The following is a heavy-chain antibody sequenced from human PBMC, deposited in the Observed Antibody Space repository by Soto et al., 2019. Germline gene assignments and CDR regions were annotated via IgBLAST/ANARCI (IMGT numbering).Heavy chain of an antibody. V-gene: IGHV1-69*01. CDR3: ARGWGYDSNDYYYAY. CDR1: GGTFSRHA. J-gene: IGHJ4*02. D-gene: IGHD3-22*01. Sequence: QVQLVQSGAEVRKPGSSVKVSCKASGGTFSRHAISWVRQAPGQGLEWVGGIIPIFGTANHAQKFQGRVTIIADESTITVYMELSSLRSEDTAMYYGARGWGYDSNDYYYAYWGQGTLVIGSS. CDR2: IIPIFGTA.